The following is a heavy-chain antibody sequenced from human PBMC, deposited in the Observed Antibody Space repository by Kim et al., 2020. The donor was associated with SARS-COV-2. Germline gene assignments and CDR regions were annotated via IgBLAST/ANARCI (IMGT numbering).Heavy chain of an antibody. J-gene: IGHJ3*02. V-gene: IGHV3-9*01. CDR3: AKMNSGRGIDAFDI. CDR2: ISWNSGSI. CDR1: GFTFDDYA. Sequence: GGSLRLSCAASGFTFDDYAMHWVRQAPGKGLEWVSGISWNSGSIGYADSVKGRFTISRDNAKNSLYLQMNSLRAEDTALYYCAKMNSGRGIDAFDIWGQG. D-gene: IGHD3-10*01.